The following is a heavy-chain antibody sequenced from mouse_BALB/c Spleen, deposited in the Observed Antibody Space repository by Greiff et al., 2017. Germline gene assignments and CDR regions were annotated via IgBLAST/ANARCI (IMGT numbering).Heavy chain of an antibody. CDR1: GFTFSSYA. V-gene: IGHV5-9-3*01. CDR2: ISSGGSYT. Sequence: EVQRVESGGGLVKPGGSLKLSCAASGFTFSSYAMSWVRQTPEKRLEWVATISSGGSYTYYPDSVKGRFTISRDNAKNTLYLQMSSLRSEDTAMYYCASFYDGYHWFAYWGQGTLVTVSA. D-gene: IGHD2-3*01. J-gene: IGHJ3*01. CDR3: ASFYDGYHWFAY.